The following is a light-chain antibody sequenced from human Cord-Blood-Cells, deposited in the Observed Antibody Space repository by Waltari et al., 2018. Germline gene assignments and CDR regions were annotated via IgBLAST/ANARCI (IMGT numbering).Light chain of an antibody. CDR1: SSDVGGYNY. CDR3: SSYTSSSTWV. V-gene: IGLV2-14*01. Sequence: QSALTQPASVSGSPGQSITISCTGTSSDVGGYNYVSWYQQHPGKAPKPMIYDVSKRPSGVANRFSGSKSGTTASLTISGLQAEDEADYYCSSYTSSSTWVFGGGTKLTVL. CDR2: DVS. J-gene: IGLJ3*02.